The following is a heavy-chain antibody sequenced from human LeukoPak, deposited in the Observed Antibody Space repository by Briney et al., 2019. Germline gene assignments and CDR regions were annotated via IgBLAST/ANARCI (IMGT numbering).Heavy chain of an antibody. CDR2: ISGSGGTT. D-gene: IGHD3-16*01. Sequence: QPGGSLRLSCAASGFTFSTYVMSWVRQAPGKGLECVSSISGSGGTTYYADSVKGRFTISRDNSKNTVYLQMSSLTVEDTAIYYCAKEKLRYYDYWGQGALVTVSS. V-gene: IGHV3-23*01. J-gene: IGHJ4*02. CDR3: AKEKLRYYDY. CDR1: GFTFSTYV.